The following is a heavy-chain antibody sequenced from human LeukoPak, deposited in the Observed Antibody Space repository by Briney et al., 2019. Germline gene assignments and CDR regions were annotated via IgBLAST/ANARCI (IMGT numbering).Heavy chain of an antibody. CDR3: AREIVGATVGYGMDV. D-gene: IGHD1-26*01. Sequence: GGSLRLSCAASGFTLSGYWMSWVRQAPGKGLEWVSVIYSGGSTYYADSVKGRFTISRDNSKNTLYLQMNSLRAEDTAVYYCAREIVGATVGYGMDVWGQGTTVTVSS. CDR2: IYSGGST. V-gene: IGHV3-66*01. CDR1: GFTLSGYW. J-gene: IGHJ6*02.